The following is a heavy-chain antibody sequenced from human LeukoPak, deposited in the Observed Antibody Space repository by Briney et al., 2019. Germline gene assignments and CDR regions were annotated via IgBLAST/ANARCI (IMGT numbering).Heavy chain of an antibody. Sequence: SETLSLTCAVYGGSFSSYYWSWIRQPPGKGLEWLGVINHSGSTTSNPSPKSRVTISLVTSKNQFSLKLSSVTAADTAVYYCARRGSSSWYSPNNWFDPWGQGTLVTVSS. CDR3: ARRGSSSWYSPNNWFDP. J-gene: IGHJ5*02. CDR2: INHSGST. V-gene: IGHV4-34*01. CDR1: GGSFSSYY. D-gene: IGHD6-13*01.